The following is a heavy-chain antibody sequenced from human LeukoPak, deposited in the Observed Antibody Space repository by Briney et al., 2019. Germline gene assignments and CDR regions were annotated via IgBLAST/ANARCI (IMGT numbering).Heavy chain of an antibody. Sequence: SETLSLTCAVSGGSISSSNWWSWVRQPPGKGLEWIGEIYHSGSTNYNPSLKSRVTISVDKSKNQFSLKLSSVTAADTAVYYCAREGREYYYDSSGYNWFDPWGQGTLVTVS. CDR3: AREGREYYYDSSGYNWFDP. CDR2: IYHSGST. J-gene: IGHJ5*02. D-gene: IGHD3-22*01. CDR1: GGSISSSNW. V-gene: IGHV4-4*02.